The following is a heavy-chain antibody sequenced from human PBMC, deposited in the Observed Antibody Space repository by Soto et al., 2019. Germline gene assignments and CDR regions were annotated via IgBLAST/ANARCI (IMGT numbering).Heavy chain of an antibody. CDR2: IYHSGST. J-gene: IGHJ5*02. Sequence: SETLSLTCAVSGYSISSGYYLGWIRQPPGKGLEWIGSIYHSGSTYYNPSLKSRVTISVDTSKNQFSLKLSSVTAADTAVYYCARGYYDFWSGYYMDWFDPWGQGTLVTVSS. CDR1: GYSISSGYY. CDR3: ARGYYDFWSGYYMDWFDP. V-gene: IGHV4-38-2*01. D-gene: IGHD3-3*01.